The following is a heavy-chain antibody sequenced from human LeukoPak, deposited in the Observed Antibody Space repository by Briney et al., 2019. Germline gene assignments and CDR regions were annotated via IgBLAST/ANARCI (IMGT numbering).Heavy chain of an antibody. V-gene: IGHV3-33*01. Sequence: GRSLRLSCAASGFTFSTYGMHWVRQAPGKGLEWVALIWYDGTYKYYVDSVKGRFTISRDNSKNTLYLQMNSLRAEDTAVYYGARDRAVGNYFDYWGQGTLVTVSS. J-gene: IGHJ4*02. CDR1: GFTFSTYG. D-gene: IGHD6-13*01. CDR3: ARDRAVGNYFDY. CDR2: IWYDGTYK.